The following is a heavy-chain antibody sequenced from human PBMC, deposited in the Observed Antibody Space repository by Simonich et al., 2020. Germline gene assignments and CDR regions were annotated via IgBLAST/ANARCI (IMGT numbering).Heavy chain of an antibody. CDR2: IYYSGST. CDR3: ARHAGFAFDI. Sequence: QLQLQESGPGLVKPSETLSLTCTVSGGSISSSSSYWGRIRQPPGKGLEWIGSIYYSGSTYYNPSLKSRVTISVDTAKNQFSLKLSSVTAADTAVYYCARHAGFAFDIWGQGTMVTVSS. V-gene: IGHV4-39*01. J-gene: IGHJ3*02. CDR1: GGSISSSSSY. D-gene: IGHD6-13*01.